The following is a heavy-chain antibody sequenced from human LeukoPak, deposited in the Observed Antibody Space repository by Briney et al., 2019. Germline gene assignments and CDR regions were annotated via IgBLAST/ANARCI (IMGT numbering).Heavy chain of an antibody. D-gene: IGHD3-22*01. CDR2: INPSGGST. V-gene: IGHV1-46*01. J-gene: IGHJ4*02. CDR3: ARDESSGYSGDY. CDR1: GYIFTSYY. Sequence: ASVKVSCKASGYIFTSYYMHWVRQAPGQGFEWMGIINPSGGSTSNAQKFQGRVTMTRDTSTSTVYMELSSLRSEDTAVYYCARDESSGYSGDYWGQGTLVTVSS.